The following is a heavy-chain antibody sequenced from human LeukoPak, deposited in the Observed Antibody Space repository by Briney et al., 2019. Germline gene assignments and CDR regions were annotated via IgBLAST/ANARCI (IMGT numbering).Heavy chain of an antibody. D-gene: IGHD3-16*01. V-gene: IGHV4-39*07. CDR2: IYYSGST. Sequence: SETLSLTCTVSGGSISGSSYYWGWIRQPPGKGLEWIGSIYYSGSTYYNPSLKSRVTISVDTSKNQFSLKLSSVTAADTAVYYCARSLIADYWGQGTLVTVSS. CDR3: ARSLIADY. CDR1: GGSISGSSYY. J-gene: IGHJ4*02.